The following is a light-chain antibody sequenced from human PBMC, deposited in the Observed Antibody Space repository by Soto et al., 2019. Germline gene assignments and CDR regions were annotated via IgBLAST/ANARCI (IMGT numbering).Light chain of an antibody. CDR2: WAS. V-gene: IGKV4-1*01. CDR1: QSLLYSSNNKNY. Sequence: DMVMTQSPDSLAVSLGERAAIDCRSSQSLLYSSNNKNYLAWYQHKPGQSPKLLIYWASTRESGVPDRFTGSGSGTYFTLTISSLQAEDVAVYYCQQYYSTPHTFGQGTKLEIK. CDR3: QQYYSTPHT. J-gene: IGKJ2*01.